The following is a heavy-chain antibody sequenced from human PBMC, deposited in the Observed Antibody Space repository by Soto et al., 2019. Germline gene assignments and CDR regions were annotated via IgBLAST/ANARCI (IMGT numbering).Heavy chain of an antibody. D-gene: IGHD3-10*01. V-gene: IGHV3-74*01. Sequence: EAQLVESGGGLVQPGGSLTLSCTASEITLNIYWMHWIRQAPGKGLVWVSRINPESTTLTYADSVTGRFTISRDSAKNTLYLQMNGLSAEETAIYYCTKDTFGAWVSWGQGTLVTVSS. CDR2: INPESTTL. J-gene: IGHJ5*02. CDR3: TKDTFGAWVS. CDR1: EITLNIYW.